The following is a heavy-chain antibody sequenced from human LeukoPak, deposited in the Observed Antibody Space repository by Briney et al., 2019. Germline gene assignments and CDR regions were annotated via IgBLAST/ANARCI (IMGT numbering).Heavy chain of an antibody. CDR2: IIPILGIA. CDR1: VGTFSRYT. D-gene: IGHD1-26*01. Sequence: ASVKLSCKACVGTFSRYTISRVRQAQGQGREWMGSIIPILGIANYAQKFKGRVTITADKSTSTAYMELSSRRSEDTAVYYCARDRGSGSKPFDYWGQGTLVTVSS. CDR3: ARDRGSGSKPFDY. J-gene: IGHJ4*02. V-gene: IGHV1-69*04.